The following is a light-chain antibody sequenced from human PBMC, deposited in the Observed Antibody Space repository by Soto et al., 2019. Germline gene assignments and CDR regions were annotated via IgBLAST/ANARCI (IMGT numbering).Light chain of an antibody. V-gene: IGLV2-14*03. CDR2: DVN. CDR3: SSYTTRTTRV. CDR1: NSDIGGYNY. J-gene: IGLJ2*01. Sequence: QSALTQPASVSGSPGQSITISCTGTNSDIGGYNYVSWYQQHPGKAPKLMIYDVNNRPSGVSNRFSGSKSGNTASLTISGLQAEDEADYYCSSYTTRTTRVFGGGTKLTVL.